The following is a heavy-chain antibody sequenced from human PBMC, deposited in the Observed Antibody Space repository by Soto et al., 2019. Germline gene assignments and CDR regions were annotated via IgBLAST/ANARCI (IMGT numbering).Heavy chain of an antibody. J-gene: IGHJ6*02. Sequence: QVQLQESGPGLVKLSETLSLTCTVSGGSISSYYWSWIRQPPGKGLEWIGYIYYSGSTNYNPSLKSRVTISVDTSKNQFSLKLSSVTAADTAVYYCARTRGKDYYYYYGMDVWGQGTTVTVSS. CDR1: GGSISSYY. CDR2: IYYSGST. D-gene: IGHD4-17*01. CDR3: ARTRGKDYYYYYGMDV. V-gene: IGHV4-59*01.